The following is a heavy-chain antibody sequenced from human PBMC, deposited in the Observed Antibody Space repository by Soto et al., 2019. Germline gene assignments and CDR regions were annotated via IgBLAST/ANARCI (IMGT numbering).Heavy chain of an antibody. CDR3: ARDRSDSSGYHYYFDY. CDR2: IYHSGST. V-gene: IGHV4-30-4*01. J-gene: IGHJ4*02. Sequence: PSETLSLTCTVSGGSIRSGDYYWSWIRQPPGKGLEWIGYIYHSGSTYYNPSLKSRFTISVDTSKNQFSLRLRSVTAADTAVYYCARDRSDSSGYHYYFDYWGQGTLVTVPQ. D-gene: IGHD3-22*01. CDR1: GGSIRSGDYY.